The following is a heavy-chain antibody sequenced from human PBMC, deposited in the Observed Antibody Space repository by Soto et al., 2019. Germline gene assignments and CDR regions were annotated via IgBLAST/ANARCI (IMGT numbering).Heavy chain of an antibody. J-gene: IGHJ6*03. CDR1: GFTFTSSA. D-gene: IGHD6-19*01. CDR2: IVVGSGNT. CDR3: ATGLAGTDYYYYMDV. V-gene: IGHV1-58*01. Sequence: ASVKVSCKASGFTFTSSAVQWVRQARGQRLEWIGWIVVGSGNTNYAQKFQERVTITRDMSTSTAYMELSSLRSEDTAVYYCATGLAGTDYYYYMDVWGKGTTVTVSS.